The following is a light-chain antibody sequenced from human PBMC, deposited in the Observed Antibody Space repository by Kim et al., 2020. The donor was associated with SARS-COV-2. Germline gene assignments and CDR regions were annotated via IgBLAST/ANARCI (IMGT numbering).Light chain of an antibody. CDR2: DAS. CDR3: QQRSNWPHT. CDR1: QSVSSY. V-gene: IGKV3-11*01. J-gene: IGKJ4*01. Sequence: SQGERATLSCRASQSVSSYLAWYQQKPGQAPRLLIYDASNRATGIPARFSGSGSGTDFTLTISSLEPEDFAVYYCQQRSNWPHTFGGGTKVDIK.